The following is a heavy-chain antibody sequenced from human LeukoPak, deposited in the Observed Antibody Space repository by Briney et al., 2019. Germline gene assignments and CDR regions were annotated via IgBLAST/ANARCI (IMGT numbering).Heavy chain of an antibody. Sequence: SETLSLTCAVYGGSFSGYYWSWIRQPPGKGLEWIGEINHSGSTNYNPSLKSRVTISVDTSKNQFSLKLSSVTAADTAVYYCARGRKSSWTSKHKIHGSGSHQYWGQGTLVTVSS. V-gene: IGHV4-34*01. CDR1: GGSFSGYY. CDR3: ARGRKSSWTSKHKIHGSGSHQY. D-gene: IGHD3-10*01. CDR2: INHSGST. J-gene: IGHJ4*02.